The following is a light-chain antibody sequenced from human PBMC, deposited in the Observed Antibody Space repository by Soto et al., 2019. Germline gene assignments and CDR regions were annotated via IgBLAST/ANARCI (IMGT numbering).Light chain of an antibody. CDR3: GTWDSSLSAYV. Sequence: QSVLTQPPSVSAAPGQKVTISCSGSSSNIGNNYVSWYQQLPGTAPKLLIYDNNKRPSGIPDRFSGSKSGTSATLGITGLLTGDESDYYCGTWDSSLSAYVFVTGTKVT. V-gene: IGLV1-51*01. CDR2: DNN. J-gene: IGLJ1*01. CDR1: SSNIGNNY.